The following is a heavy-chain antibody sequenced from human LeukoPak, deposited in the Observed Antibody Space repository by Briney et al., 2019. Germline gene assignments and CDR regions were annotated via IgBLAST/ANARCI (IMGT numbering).Heavy chain of an antibody. V-gene: IGHV1-8*01. Sequence: ASVKVSCKASGYTFTSYDINWVRQATGQGLEWMGWMNPNSGNTGYAQKFQGRVTMTRNTSISTAYMELSSLRSEDTAVYYCARVRNTLWCSGGSCYSGYYYYYGVDVWGQGTTVTVSS. CDR3: ARVRNTLWCSGGSCYSGYYYYYGVDV. CDR2: MNPNSGNT. J-gene: IGHJ6*02. CDR1: GYTFTSYD. D-gene: IGHD2-15*01.